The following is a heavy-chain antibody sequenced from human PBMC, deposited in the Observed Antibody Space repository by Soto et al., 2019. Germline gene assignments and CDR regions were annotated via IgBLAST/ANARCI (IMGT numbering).Heavy chain of an antibody. CDR1: GASISRTGFH. V-gene: IGHV4-39*01. J-gene: IGHJ4*02. CDR2: VYESVNT. CDR3: SRRGSGHTFDY. D-gene: IGHD3-10*01. Sequence: QVHLQESGPGLVRPSENLSLTCAVSGASISRTGFHWGWIRQPPGQGLEWIGSVYESVNTYYNSSLKSRVTISVDTSKNQFSLELKSVTAADTAVYYCSRRGSGHTFDYWGQGTLVTVSS.